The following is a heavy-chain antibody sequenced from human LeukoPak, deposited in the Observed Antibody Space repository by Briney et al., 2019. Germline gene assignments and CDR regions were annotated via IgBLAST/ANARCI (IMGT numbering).Heavy chain of an antibody. J-gene: IGHJ4*02. Sequence: PGGSLRLSCAASGFTFSSYAMSWVRQAPGKWLEWGSAISGSGGSTYYAASVKGRFTISSDNSKNTLYLQMNSLRAEDTAVYYCAKGLGRLGYWGQGTLVTVSS. D-gene: IGHD3-16*01. V-gene: IGHV3-23*01. CDR3: AKGLGRLGY. CDR1: GFTFSSYA. CDR2: ISGSGGST.